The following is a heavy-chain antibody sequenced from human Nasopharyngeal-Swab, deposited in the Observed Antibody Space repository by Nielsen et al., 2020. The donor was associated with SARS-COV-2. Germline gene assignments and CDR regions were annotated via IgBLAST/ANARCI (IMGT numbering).Heavy chain of an antibody. CDR1: GFRFSSYG. V-gene: IGHV3-30*18. J-gene: IGHJ6*02. CDR3: AKFLTVTPVVTYSYGMDV. D-gene: IGHD4-23*01. Sequence: LSLTCAASGFRFSSYGMNWVRQAPGKGLEWVAVMSHDGSNEDYADSVKGRFTISRDNSKNTFYLQMNSLRLEDTAVYYCAKFLTVTPVVTYSYGMDVWGQGTTVTVSS. CDR2: MSHDGSNE.